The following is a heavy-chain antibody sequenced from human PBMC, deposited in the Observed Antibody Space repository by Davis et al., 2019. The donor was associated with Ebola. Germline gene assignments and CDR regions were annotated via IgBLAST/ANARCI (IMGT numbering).Heavy chain of an antibody. CDR1: GGTFSSYT. CDR3: ATYFTIFGVVSDY. V-gene: IGHV1-69*02. D-gene: IGHD3-3*01. CDR2: IIPILGIA. Sequence: SVKVSCKASGGTFSSYTISWVRQAPGQGLEWMGRIIPILGIANYAQKFQGRITMTRDTSTSTVYMELSSLRSEDTAVYYCATYFTIFGVVSDYWGQGTLVTVSS. J-gene: IGHJ4*02.